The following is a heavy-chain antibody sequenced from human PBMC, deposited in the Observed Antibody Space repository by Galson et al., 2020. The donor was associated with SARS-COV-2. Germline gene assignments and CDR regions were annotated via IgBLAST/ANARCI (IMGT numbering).Heavy chain of an antibody. J-gene: IGHJ4*02. CDR1: GGSISSYY. CDR2: IYYSGST. Sequence: ASETLSLTCTVSGGSISSYYWSWIRQPPGKGLEWIGYIYYSGSTNYNPSLKSRVTISVDTSKNQFSLKLSSVTAADTAVYYCARGLEWLAFDYWGQGTLVTVSS. V-gene: IGHV4-59*01. CDR3: ARGLEWLAFDY. D-gene: IGHD6-19*01.